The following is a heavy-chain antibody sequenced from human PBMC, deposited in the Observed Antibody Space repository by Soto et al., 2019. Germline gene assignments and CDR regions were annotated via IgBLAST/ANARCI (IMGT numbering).Heavy chain of an antibody. D-gene: IGHD2-21*02. Sequence: GGSLRISCAASGFTFSSYGMHWVRQAPGKGLEWVAVISYDGSNKYYADSVKGRFTISRDNSKNTLYLQMNSLRAEDTAVYYCAKGTDGSEYYFDYWGQGTLVTVSS. CDR2: ISYDGSNK. V-gene: IGHV3-30*18. CDR3: AKGTDGSEYYFDY. J-gene: IGHJ4*02. CDR1: GFTFSSYG.